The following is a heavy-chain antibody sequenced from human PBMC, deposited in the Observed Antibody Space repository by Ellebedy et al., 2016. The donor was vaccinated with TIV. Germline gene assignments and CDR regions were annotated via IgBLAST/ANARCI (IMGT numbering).Heavy chain of an antibody. D-gene: IGHD5-18*01. V-gene: IGHV3-30*18. CDR2: ISYDGNNK. CDR1: GFTFSSFG. CDR3: AKELHVDSAY. Sequence: GESLKISCAASGFTFSSFGMHWVRQAPGKGLEWMAAISYDGNNKYYGDSVKGRFTISRDNSKNTLSLQMNSLRGDDTAVYYCAKELHVDSAYWGQGTLVTVSS. J-gene: IGHJ4*02.